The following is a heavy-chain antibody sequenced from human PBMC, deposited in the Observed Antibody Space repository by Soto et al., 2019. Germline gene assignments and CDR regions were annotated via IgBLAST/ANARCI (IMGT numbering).Heavy chain of an antibody. Sequence: GGFLRLSCAAAGFTFDDYAMHWVRQAPGKGLEWVSGISWNSGTIRYADSVKGRFTISRDNAKNSLYLQMNSLRAEDTAFYYCAKDTNSGGPAQFDYWGQGTLVTVSS. J-gene: IGHJ4*02. CDR2: ISWNSGTI. D-gene: IGHD3-10*01. V-gene: IGHV3-9*01. CDR1: GFTFDDYA. CDR3: AKDTNSGGPAQFDY.